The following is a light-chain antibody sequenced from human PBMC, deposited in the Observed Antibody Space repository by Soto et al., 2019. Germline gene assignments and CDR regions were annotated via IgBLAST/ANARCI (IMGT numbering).Light chain of an antibody. CDR1: QSVFYSSNNKNY. Sequence: DIVMTQSPDSLAVSLGERATINCKSSQSVFYSSNNKNYLAWYQQKPGQPPKLLIYWASTRDSGVPDRFSGSGSGXXXXXXXXXXXXXDVAVYYCQQYYNTPLTVGGGTKVEFK. J-gene: IGKJ4*01. V-gene: IGKV4-1*01. CDR2: WAS. CDR3: QQYYNTPLT.